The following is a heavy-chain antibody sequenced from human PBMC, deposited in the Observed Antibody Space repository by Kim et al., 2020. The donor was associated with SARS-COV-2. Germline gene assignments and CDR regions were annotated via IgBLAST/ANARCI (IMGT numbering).Heavy chain of an antibody. D-gene: IGHD2-2*01. J-gene: IGHJ4*02. CDR3: AIDAKRRVVPAAFCD. CDR2: IIPIFGTA. CDR1: GGTFSSYA. V-gene: IGHV1-69*13. Sequence: SVKVSCKASGGTFSSYAISWVRQAPGQGLEWMGGIIPIFGTANYAQKFQGRVTITADESTSTAYMELSSLRSEDTAVYYCAIDAKRRVVPAAFCDWGQGTLVPVSS.